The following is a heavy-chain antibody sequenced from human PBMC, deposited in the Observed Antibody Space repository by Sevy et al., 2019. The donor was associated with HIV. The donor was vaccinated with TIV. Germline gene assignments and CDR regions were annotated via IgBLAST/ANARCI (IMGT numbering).Heavy chain of an antibody. CDR2: ISGSGGST. J-gene: IGHJ4*02. V-gene: IGHV3-23*01. CDR1: GFTFNNYA. CDR3: ARDQGDYIWGTYRH. Sequence: GGSLRLSCVASGFTFNNYAMSWVRQAPGKGLEWISSISGSGGSTNYADSVKGRFTISRDNSKNTLYLQMNSLRAEDTVVYYCARDQGDYIWGTYRHWGQGTLVTVSS. D-gene: IGHD3-16*02.